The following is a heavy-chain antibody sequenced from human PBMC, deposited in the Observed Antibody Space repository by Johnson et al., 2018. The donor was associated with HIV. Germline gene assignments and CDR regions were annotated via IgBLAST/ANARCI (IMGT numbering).Heavy chain of an antibody. CDR3: ARVFYAIFGLGDAFDI. CDR1: GFTFDDYA. J-gene: IGHJ3*02. D-gene: IGHD3/OR15-3a*01. V-gene: IGHV3-43D*03. CDR2: ISWDGGST. Sequence: VQLVESGGGLVQPGRSLRLSCGASGFTFDDYAMHWVRQAPGKGLEWVSLISWDGGSTYYADSVKGRFTISRDNSKNTLYLQMNSLRAEDTAVYYCARVFYAIFGLGDAFDIWGQGTMVTVSS.